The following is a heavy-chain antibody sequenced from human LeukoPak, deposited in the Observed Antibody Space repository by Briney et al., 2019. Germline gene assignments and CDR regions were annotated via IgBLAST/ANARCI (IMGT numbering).Heavy chain of an antibody. CDR2: ISYSGTT. CDR1: GGSISTSTYC. J-gene: IGHJ4*01. V-gene: IGHV4-39*01. Sequence: PSETLSLTCTVSGGSISTSTYCWGWVRQPPGKGLEWIGSISYSGTTYYNPSLKSRVTISVDTSNNQFSLRLTPVTAADTAVYFCARHPSSAWHADYWGHGNLVTVSS. D-gene: IGHD6-25*01. CDR3: ARHPSSAWHADY.